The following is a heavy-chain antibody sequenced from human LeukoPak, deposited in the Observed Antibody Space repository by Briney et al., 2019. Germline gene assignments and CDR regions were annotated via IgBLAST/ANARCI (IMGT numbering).Heavy chain of an antibody. CDR1: GGTFSSYA. CDR2: IIPIFGTA. Sequence: SVKVSCKASGGTFSSYAISWVRQAPGQGLEWMGGIIPIFGTANYAQKFQGRVTITADESTSTAYMELSSLRSEGTAVYYCARGLERVVPAAPFDYWGQGTLVTVSS. J-gene: IGHJ4*02. D-gene: IGHD2-2*01. CDR3: ARGLERVVPAAPFDY. V-gene: IGHV1-69*13.